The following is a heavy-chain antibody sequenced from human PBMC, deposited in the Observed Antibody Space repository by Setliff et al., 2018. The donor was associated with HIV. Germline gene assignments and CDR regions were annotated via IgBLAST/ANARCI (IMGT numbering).Heavy chain of an antibody. V-gene: IGHV1-3*01. Sequence: ASVKVSCKASGYTFTAYAMHWVRQAPGQRLEWMGWINAGNGNTKYSQRFQGRVTITRDTSASTAYMELSSLRSEDTAVYYCARDRIAAAGTLMGYWGQGTLVTVSS. CDR2: INAGNGNT. CDR1: GYTFTAYA. J-gene: IGHJ4*02. CDR3: ARDRIAAAGTLMGY. D-gene: IGHD6-13*01.